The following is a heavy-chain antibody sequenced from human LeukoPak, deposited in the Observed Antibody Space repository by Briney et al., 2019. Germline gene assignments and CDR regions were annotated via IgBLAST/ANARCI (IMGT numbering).Heavy chain of an antibody. V-gene: IGHV4-39*07. CDR3: ARTLVVVAATVVDP. Sequence: TTSETLSLTCTVSGGSISSYYWGWIRQPPGKGLEWIGSIYYSGSTYYNPSLKSRVTISVDTSKNQFSLKLSSVTAADTAVYYCARTLVVVAATVVDPWGQGTLVTVSS. J-gene: IGHJ5*02. CDR2: IYYSGST. CDR1: GGSISSYY. D-gene: IGHD2-15*01.